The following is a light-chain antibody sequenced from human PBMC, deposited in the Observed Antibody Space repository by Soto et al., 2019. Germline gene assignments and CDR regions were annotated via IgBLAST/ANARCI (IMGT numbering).Light chain of an antibody. CDR1: SSNIGAGYD. CDR3: QSYDSSLNCVI. V-gene: IGLV1-40*01. CDR2: VNS. Sequence: QSVLTQPPSVSGAPGQRVTISCTGSSSNIGAGYDVHWYQQLPGTAPKLLIYVNSNRPSGVPDRFSGSKSGISASLAITGLQAEDGADYYCQSYDSSLNCVIFGGGTKVTVL. J-gene: IGLJ2*01.